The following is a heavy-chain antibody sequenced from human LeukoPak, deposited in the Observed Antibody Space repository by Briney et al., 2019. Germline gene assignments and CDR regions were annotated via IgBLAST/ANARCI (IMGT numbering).Heavy chain of an antibody. CDR3: ARHLRGSTSPFDY. CDR2: VYYRGAT. V-gene: IGHV4-39*01. D-gene: IGHD2-2*01. J-gene: IGHJ4*02. Sequence: SVYYRGATYYNPSLKSRLTISVDTSNNHFSLKLSSVTAADTAVYYCARHLRGSTSPFDYWGQGTLVTVSS.